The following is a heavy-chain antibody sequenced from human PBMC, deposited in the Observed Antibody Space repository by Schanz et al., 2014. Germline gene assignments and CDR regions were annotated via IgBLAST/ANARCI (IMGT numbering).Heavy chain of an antibody. Sequence: EVQLLESGGGLVQPGGSLRLSCAASGFTFGDYAMSWVRQAPGKGLEWVSALSEGGGGTHYADSVRGRFTISSDSSKNSLYLQMNSLRPEDTALYYCAKGSRSGSKVMDVWGKGTTVTVSS. CDR2: LSEGGGGT. J-gene: IGHJ6*03. CDR3: AKGSRSGSKVMDV. V-gene: IGHV3-23*01. CDR1: GFTFGDYA. D-gene: IGHD3-10*01.